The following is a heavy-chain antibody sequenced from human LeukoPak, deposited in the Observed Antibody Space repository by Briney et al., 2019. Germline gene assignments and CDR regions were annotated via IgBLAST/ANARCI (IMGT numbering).Heavy chain of an antibody. J-gene: IGHJ1*01. CDR2: INPISGGT. CDR3: ARGGVYSSGWYPEYFQR. Sequence: ASVKVSCKTSGYTFTGYHMHWVRQAPGQGLEWMGWINPISGGTKYEQKFQGRVTLTRDTSISTAYMELNSLTSDDTAVYYCARGGVYSSGWYPEYFQRWGQGTLVTVS. V-gene: IGHV1-2*02. D-gene: IGHD6-19*01. CDR1: GYTFTGYH.